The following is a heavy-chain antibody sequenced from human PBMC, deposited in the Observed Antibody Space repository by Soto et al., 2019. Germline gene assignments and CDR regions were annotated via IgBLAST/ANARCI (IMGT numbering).Heavy chain of an antibody. Sequence: QVQLVESGGGVVQPGRSLRLSCAASGFTFSSYGMHWVRQAPGKGLEWVAVISYDGSNKYYADSVKGRFTISRDNSKNTLKLQMNSLRAEDTGVYYCAKDDGGGSESLKGGGMDVWGQGTTVTVSS. D-gene: IGHD3-16*01. CDR2: ISYDGSNK. V-gene: IGHV3-30*18. CDR1: GFTFSSYG. CDR3: AKDDGGGSESLKGGGMDV. J-gene: IGHJ6*02.